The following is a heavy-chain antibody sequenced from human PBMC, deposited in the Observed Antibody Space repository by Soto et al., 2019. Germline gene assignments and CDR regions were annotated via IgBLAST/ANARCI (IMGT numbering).Heavy chain of an antibody. V-gene: IGHV3-7*03. CDR2: INPDGTLK. CDR3: ARWESGDWYLGI. J-gene: IGHJ4*02. CDR1: GFALSGYW. Sequence: EVQLVESGGGLVQPGGSLRLSCAACGFALSGYWMTWVRQAPGKGLEWVASINPDGTLKYYVDSVKGRFTISRDNADNSLFLQMISLRVEDPAVYYCARWESGDWYLGIWGQGTLVTVSS. D-gene: IGHD2-21*02.